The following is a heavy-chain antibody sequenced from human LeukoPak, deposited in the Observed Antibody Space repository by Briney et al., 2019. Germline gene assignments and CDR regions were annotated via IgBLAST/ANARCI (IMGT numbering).Heavy chain of an antibody. CDR1: GYTFTNYW. D-gene: IGHD3-22*01. CDR2: IYPGDSDT. V-gene: IGHV5-51*01. Sequence: GESLKISCKGSGYTFTNYWIGWVRQMPGKGLEWTGIIYPGDSDTTYSPSFQGQVTISADKSISAASLQWSSLKASDTAMYYCARRLMYYYDTSGYDVAFDIWGQGTMVTVSS. CDR3: ARRLMYYYDTSGYDVAFDI. J-gene: IGHJ3*02.